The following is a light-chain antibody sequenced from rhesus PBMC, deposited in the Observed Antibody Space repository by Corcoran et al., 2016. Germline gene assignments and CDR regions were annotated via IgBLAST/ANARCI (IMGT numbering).Light chain of an antibody. Sequence: DIQMTQSPSSLSASVGDKVTITCRASQGISNALAWYQQKPGKAPKLLFYAASTLQHGVPSRCSGIGSGTVFTLTISSLQPEDFAVYYCQQRTSYPYNFGQGTKVEIK. J-gene: IGKJ2*01. V-gene: IGKV1-33*01. CDR3: QQRTSYPYN. CDR2: AAS. CDR1: QGISNA.